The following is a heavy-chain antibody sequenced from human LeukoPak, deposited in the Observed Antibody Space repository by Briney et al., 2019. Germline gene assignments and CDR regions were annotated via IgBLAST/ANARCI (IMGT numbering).Heavy chain of an antibody. V-gene: IGHV3-66*01. Sequence: GGSLRLSCAASRFTVRSNYMSWVRQAPGKGLKRVSVIYSGGRTYYADAAKGRFTISRDNSKNTLYLQMNSLRAEDTAVYYCARSPYNWNDSPYYMDVWGKGTTVTVSS. J-gene: IGHJ6*03. CDR1: RFTVRSNY. CDR2: IYSGGRT. CDR3: ARSPYNWNDSPYYMDV. D-gene: IGHD1-1*01.